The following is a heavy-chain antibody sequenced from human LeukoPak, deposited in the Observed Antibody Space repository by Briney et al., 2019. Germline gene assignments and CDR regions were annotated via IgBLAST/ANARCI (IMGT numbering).Heavy chain of an antibody. Sequence: GGSLRLSCAASGFTFSSYAMSWVRQAPGKGLEWVSAISGRGGSTYYADSVKGRFTISRDNSKNTLYLQMNSLRAEDTAVYYCAKLARRYYYGSGRDGMDVWGKGTTVTVSS. CDR3: AKLARRYYYGSGRDGMDV. CDR2: ISGRGGST. D-gene: IGHD3-10*01. V-gene: IGHV3-23*01. CDR1: GFTFSSYA. J-gene: IGHJ6*04.